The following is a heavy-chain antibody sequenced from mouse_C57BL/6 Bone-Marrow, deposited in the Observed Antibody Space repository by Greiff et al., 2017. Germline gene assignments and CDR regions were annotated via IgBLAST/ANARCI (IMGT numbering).Heavy chain of an antibody. J-gene: IGHJ1*03. V-gene: IGHV5-16*01. CDR2: NNYDGSSP. CDR1: GFTFSDYY. CDR3: ARDLTTVVATEWYFDV. Sequence: EVKLVESEGGLVQPGSSMKLSCTASGFTFSDYYMAWVRQVPEKGLEWVANNNYDGSSPYYLDSLKSRFIISRDNAKNILYLQMSSLKSEDTATYYCARDLTTVVATEWYFDVWGTGTTVTVSS. D-gene: IGHD1-1*01.